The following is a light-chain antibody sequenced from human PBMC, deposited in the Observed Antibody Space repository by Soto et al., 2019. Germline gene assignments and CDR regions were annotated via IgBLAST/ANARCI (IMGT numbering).Light chain of an antibody. CDR1: SSDVGGYNY. J-gene: IGLJ2*01. Sequence: QSALTQPASVSGSPGQSITISCTGTSSDVGGYNYVSWYQHHPGKAPKLMIYDVSNRPSGVSNRFSGSKSGNTASLTISGLQSDDEADYYCAAWDDSLSAVLFGGGTQLTVL. V-gene: IGLV2-14*03. CDR2: DVS. CDR3: AAWDDSLSAVL.